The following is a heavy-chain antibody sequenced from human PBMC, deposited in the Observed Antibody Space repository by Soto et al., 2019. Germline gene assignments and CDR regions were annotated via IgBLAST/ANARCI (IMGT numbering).Heavy chain of an antibody. D-gene: IGHD4-17*01. V-gene: IGHV4-59*01. CDR2: IYYSGST. Sequence: TLSLTCTVSGGSISSYYWSWIRQPPGKGLEWIGYIYYSGSTNYNPSLKSRVTISVDTSKNQFSLKLSSVTAADTAVYYCARDGGDYILFDYWGQGTLVTDSS. CDR3: ARDGGDYILFDY. CDR1: GGSISSYY. J-gene: IGHJ4*02.